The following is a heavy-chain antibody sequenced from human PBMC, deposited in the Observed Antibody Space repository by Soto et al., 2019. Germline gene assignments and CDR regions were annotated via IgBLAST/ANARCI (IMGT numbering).Heavy chain of an antibody. J-gene: IGHJ6*02. V-gene: IGHV3-30-3*01. CDR3: ARDLSSITIFSAYGMDV. CDR1: GFTFSSYA. D-gene: IGHD3-3*01. Sequence: PGGSLRLSCAASGFTFSSYAMHWVRQAPGKGLEWVAVISYDGSNKYYADSVKGRFTISRDNSKNTLYLQMNSLRAEDTAVYYCARDLSSITIFSAYGMDVWGQGTTVTVSS. CDR2: ISYDGSNK.